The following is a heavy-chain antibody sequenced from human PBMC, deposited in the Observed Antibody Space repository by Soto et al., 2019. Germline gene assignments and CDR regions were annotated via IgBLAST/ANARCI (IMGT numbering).Heavy chain of an antibody. Sequence: EVQLVESGGGLVQPGGSLRLSCAVTGFTISSNYMNWVRQAPGKGLEWVSVMYAAGSTYYEDSVKGRFNISRDNSKNTVYLQMHSLRGEDTAVYYCARGSNSNNWKLFDYWGQGTLVTVSS. CDR3: ARGSNSNNWKLFDY. J-gene: IGHJ4*02. CDR2: MYAAGST. V-gene: IGHV3-66*01. CDR1: GFTISSNY. D-gene: IGHD1-1*01.